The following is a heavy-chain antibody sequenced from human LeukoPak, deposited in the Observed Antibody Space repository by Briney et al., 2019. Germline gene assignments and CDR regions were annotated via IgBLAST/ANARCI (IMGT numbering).Heavy chain of an antibody. CDR3: ARSQPYSYYYYMDV. J-gene: IGHJ6*03. V-gene: IGHV1-8*01. D-gene: IGHD1-14*01. Sequence: GASVKVSCKASGYTFTSYDINWVRQATGQGLEWMGWMNPNSGNTGYAQKFQGRVTMTRNTSISTAHMELSSLRSEDTAVYYCARSQPYSYYYYMDVWGKGTTAAVSS. CDR2: MNPNSGNT. CDR1: GYTFTSYD.